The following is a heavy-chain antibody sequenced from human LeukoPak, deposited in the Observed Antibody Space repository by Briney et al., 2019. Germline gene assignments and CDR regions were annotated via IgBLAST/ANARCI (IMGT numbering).Heavy chain of an antibody. CDR2: ISGSGGST. CDR1: GITVSNYG. J-gene: IGHJ4*02. V-gene: IGHV3-23*01. Sequence: GGSLRLSCAVSGITVSNYGMSWVRQAPGKELEWVAGISGSGGSTNYADSVKGRFTLSRDNPRSTLYLQMNSLRAEDTAVYFCAKRGVVIRVILVGFHKEAYYFDSWGQGALVTVSS. CDR3: AKRGVVIRVILVGFHKEAYYFDS. D-gene: IGHD3-22*01.